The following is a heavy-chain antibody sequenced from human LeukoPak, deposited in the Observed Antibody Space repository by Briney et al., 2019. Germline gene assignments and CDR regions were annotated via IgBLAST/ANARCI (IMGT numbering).Heavy chain of an antibody. V-gene: IGHV4-34*01. J-gene: IGHJ4*02. CDR2: INHSGST. CDR1: GGSFSGYY. Sequence: PSETLSLTCAVYGGSFSGYYWSWIRQPPGKGLEWIGEINHSGSTNYNPSLKSRVTISVDTPKNQFSLKLSSVTAADTAVYYCARRSSSWYGWLGYWGQGTLVTVSS. D-gene: IGHD6-13*01. CDR3: ARRSSSWYGWLGY.